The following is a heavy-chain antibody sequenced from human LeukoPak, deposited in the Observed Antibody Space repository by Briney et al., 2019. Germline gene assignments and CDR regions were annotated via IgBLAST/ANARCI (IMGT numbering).Heavy chain of an antibody. Sequence: GGSLRLSCAASGFTFSSYSMSWVRQAPGKGLEWVGFIRSKAYGGTTEYAASVKGRFTISRDDSKSIAYLQMNSLKTEDTAVYYCTRVVSGSYFIPPDYWGQGTLVTVSS. CDR2: IRSKAYGGTT. CDR1: GFTFSSYS. J-gene: IGHJ4*02. CDR3: TRVVSGSYFIPPDY. D-gene: IGHD1-26*01. V-gene: IGHV3-49*04.